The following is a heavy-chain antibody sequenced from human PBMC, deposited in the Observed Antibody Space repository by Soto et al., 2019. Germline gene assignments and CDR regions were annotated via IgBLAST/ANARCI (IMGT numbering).Heavy chain of an antibody. CDR3: AKEKYCTKGVCSDDYYYYGMDV. CDR2: ISGSGGST. J-gene: IGHJ6*04. CDR1: GFTFSSYA. Sequence: TGGSLRLSCAASGFTFSSYAMSWVRQAPGKGLEWVSAISGSGGSTYYADSVKGRFTISRDNSKNTLYLQMNSLRAEDTAVYYWAKEKYCTKGVCSDDYYYYGMDVWGKGTRVTVS. V-gene: IGHV3-23*01. D-gene: IGHD2-8*01.